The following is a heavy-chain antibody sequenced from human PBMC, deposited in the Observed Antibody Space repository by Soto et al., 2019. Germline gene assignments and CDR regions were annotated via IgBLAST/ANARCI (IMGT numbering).Heavy chain of an antibody. CDR2: ISAYNGNT. CDR1: GYTFTSYG. D-gene: IGHD3-3*01. J-gene: IGHJ3*02. CDR3: ARGQITIFGVVMHLPAFDI. V-gene: IGHV1-18*01. Sequence: QVQLVQSGAEVKKPGASVKVSCKASGYTFTSYGISWVRQAPGQGLEWMGWISAYNGNTNYAQKLQGRVTMTTDTSTSTAYMELRSLRSDYTAVYYCARGQITIFGVVMHLPAFDIWGQGTMVTVSS.